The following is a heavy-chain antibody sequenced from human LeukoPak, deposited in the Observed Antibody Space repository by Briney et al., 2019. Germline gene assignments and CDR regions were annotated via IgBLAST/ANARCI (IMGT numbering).Heavy chain of an antibody. CDR3: ARDRGHSSSWWNFDY. CDR1: GDSVSSNSAA. J-gene: IGHJ4*02. D-gene: IGHD6-13*01. Sequence: SQTLSLTCAISGDSVSSNSAAWHWLRQSPSRGLEWLGRTYYRSKWFNDYAVSVKSRITINPDTSKNQFSLQLNSVTPEDTAVYYCARDRGHSSSWWNFDYWGQGTLVTVSS. CDR2: TYYRSKWFN. V-gene: IGHV6-1*01.